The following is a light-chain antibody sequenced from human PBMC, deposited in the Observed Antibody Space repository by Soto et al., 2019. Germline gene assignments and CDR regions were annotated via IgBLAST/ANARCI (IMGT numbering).Light chain of an antibody. CDR3: QQYNNWPPIT. V-gene: IGKV3-15*01. CDR2: GAS. CDR1: QSVSSN. J-gene: IGKJ5*01. Sequence: EIVLTQSPGTLSLSPGERATLSCRASQSVSSNYLAWYQQKPGRAPRLLIYGASSRDTGIPARFSGSGSGTEFTLTISSLQSEDFALYYCQQYNNWPPITFGQGTRLEIK.